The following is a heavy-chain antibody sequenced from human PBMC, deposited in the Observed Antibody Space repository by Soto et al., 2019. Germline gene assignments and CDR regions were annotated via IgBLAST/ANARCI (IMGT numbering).Heavy chain of an antibody. Sequence: GGSLRLSCAASGFTFSNAWMSWVRQAPGKGLEWVGRIKSKTDGGTTDYAAPVKGRFTISRDDSKNTLYLQMNSLKTEDTAVYYCTVQYYDFWSGYYVMYYYYMDVWGKGTTVTAP. J-gene: IGHJ6*03. CDR1: GFTFSNAW. CDR3: TVQYYDFWSGYYVMYYYYMDV. V-gene: IGHV3-15*01. D-gene: IGHD3-3*01. CDR2: IKSKTDGGTT.